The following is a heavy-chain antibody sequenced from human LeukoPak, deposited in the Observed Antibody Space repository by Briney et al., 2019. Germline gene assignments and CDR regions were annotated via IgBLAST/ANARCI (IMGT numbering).Heavy chain of an antibody. CDR3: ARLGPTADFDY. CDR1: GGSISSYY. V-gene: IGHV4-59*08. CDR2: IYYSGST. J-gene: IGHJ4*02. D-gene: IGHD2-21*02. Sequence: SETLSLTCTVSGGSISSYYWSWIRQPPGKGLEWIGYIYYSGSTNYNPSLKSRFTISVDTSKNQFSLKLSSVTAADTAVYYCARLGPTADFDYWGQGTLVTVSS.